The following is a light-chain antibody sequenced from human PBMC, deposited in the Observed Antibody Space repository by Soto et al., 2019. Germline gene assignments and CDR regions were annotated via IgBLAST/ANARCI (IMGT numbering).Light chain of an antibody. V-gene: IGKV1-5*03. CDR1: QRISSW. CDR3: KQYNNFPWT. J-gene: IGKJ1*01. Sequence: DIQMTQSRFTLSASVGDRVSITCQASQRISSWLAWYQQKPGKAPKVLIYKASNLESGVPSRFSGSGSGTEFTLTISSLQSDDFATYYCKQYNNFPWTFGQGTKLEI. CDR2: KAS.